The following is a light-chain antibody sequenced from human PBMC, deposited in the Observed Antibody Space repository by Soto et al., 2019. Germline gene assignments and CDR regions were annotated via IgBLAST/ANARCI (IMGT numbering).Light chain of an antibody. J-gene: IGKJ1*01. CDR2: WAT. V-gene: IGKV4-1*01. CDR3: QQYYNDPQA. CDR1: QSVLYRSTNKNY. Sequence: DIVVTQSPDSLAVSLGERATINCKSSQSVLYRSTNKNYLAWYQQKPGQPPKMPIYWATTRESGVPERFSGSGSGTDITLTTTILQAEEVALGYGQQYYNDPQACGQRTNVDIK.